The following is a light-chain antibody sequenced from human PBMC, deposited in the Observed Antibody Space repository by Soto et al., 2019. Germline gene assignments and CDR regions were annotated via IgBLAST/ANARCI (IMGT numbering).Light chain of an antibody. V-gene: IGKV1-39*01. CDR3: QQSYSTPPT. CDR1: QSISSY. J-gene: IGKJ1*01. Sequence: DIQMTQSPSSLSASVGDRVTIPCRASQSISSYLNWHQQKPVKAPKLLIYAASSLQSGVPSRFSGSGSGTDFTLTISSLQPEDFATYYCQQSYSTPPTFGQGTKVDI. CDR2: AAS.